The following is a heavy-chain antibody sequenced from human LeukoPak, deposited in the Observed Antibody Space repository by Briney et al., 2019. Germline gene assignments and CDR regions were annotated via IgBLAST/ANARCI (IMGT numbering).Heavy chain of an antibody. CDR2: ISYDGSNK. CDR1: GFTFSSYA. CDR3: ARALGELPHDFDY. Sequence: PGGSLRLSCAASGFTFSSYAMHWVRQAQGQGLEWVAVISYDGSNKYYADSVKGRFTISRDNSKNTLYLQMNSLRAEDTAVYYCARALGELPHDFDYWGQGTLVTVSS. V-gene: IGHV3-30*04. D-gene: IGHD1-26*01. J-gene: IGHJ4*02.